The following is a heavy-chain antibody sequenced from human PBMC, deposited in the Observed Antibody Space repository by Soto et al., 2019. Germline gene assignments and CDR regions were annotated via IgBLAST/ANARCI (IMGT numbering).Heavy chain of an antibody. D-gene: IGHD3-3*01. CDR3: ARVQIGRYYYYGMDV. CDR1: GFTFSSYA. V-gene: IGHV3-30-3*01. J-gene: IGHJ6*02. CDR2: ISNDGSNK. Sequence: GGSLRLSCAASGFTFSSYAMHWVRQAPGKGLEWVAIISNDGSNKYYTDSVKGRFTISRDNSKNTLYLQKNSLRAEDTAVYYCARVQIGRYYYYGMDVWGQGTTVTVSS.